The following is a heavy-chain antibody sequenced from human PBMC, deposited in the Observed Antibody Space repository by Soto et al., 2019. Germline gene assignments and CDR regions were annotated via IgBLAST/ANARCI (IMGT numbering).Heavy chain of an antibody. J-gene: IGHJ4*02. V-gene: IGHV4-30-2*01. Sequence: PSETLSLTCAVSGGSISSGGFSWSWIRQPPGKGLEWIGYIYHSGSTYYNPSLKSRVTISVDRSKKQFYLKLRSVTAADSVVFYCARVSEGYGDYSDYWGQGTLVTVPQ. CDR2: IYHSGST. D-gene: IGHD4-17*01. CDR1: GGSISSGGFS. CDR3: ARVSEGYGDYSDY.